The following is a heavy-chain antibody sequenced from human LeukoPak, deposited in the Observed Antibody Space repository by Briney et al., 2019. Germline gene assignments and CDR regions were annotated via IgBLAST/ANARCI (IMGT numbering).Heavy chain of an antibody. CDR3: ATSIVGATRGFDY. CDR2: FSGGGGST. Sequence: GGSLRLSCAAYGFTFSSYAMRWVRRGRGKGVEWVSAFSGGGGSTYYADSVKGRFPISRDNSKNKLSLQMNSLRAEDMAVYYCATSIVGATRGFDYWGQGTLVTVSS. D-gene: IGHD1-26*01. V-gene: IGHV3-23*01. CDR1: GFTFSSYA. J-gene: IGHJ4*02.